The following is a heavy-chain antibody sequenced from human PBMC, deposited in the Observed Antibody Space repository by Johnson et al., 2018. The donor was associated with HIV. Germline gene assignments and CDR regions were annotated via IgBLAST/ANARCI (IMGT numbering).Heavy chain of an antibody. CDR3: AKDLETGDDYVWGSYQLGAFDI. Sequence: VQLVESGGGLVQPGGSLKLSCAASGFTFSGSAMHWVRQASGKGLEWVGRIRSKANSYATAYAASVKGRFTISRDDSKNTLYLQMNSLRAEDTAVYYCAKDLETGDDYVWGSYQLGAFDIWGQGTMVTVSS. V-gene: IGHV3-73*02. J-gene: IGHJ3*02. D-gene: IGHD3-16*02. CDR2: IRSKANSYAT. CDR1: GFTFSGSA.